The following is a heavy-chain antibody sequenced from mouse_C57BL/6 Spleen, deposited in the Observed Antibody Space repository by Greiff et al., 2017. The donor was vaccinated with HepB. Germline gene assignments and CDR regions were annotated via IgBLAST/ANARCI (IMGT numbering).Heavy chain of an antibody. V-gene: IGHV1-61*01. CDR2: IYPSDSET. J-gene: IGHJ2*01. CDR3: ARLGDYDVGY. D-gene: IGHD2-4*01. Sequence: QVQLKQPGAELVRPGSSVKLSCKASGYTFTSYWMDWVKQRPGQGLEWIGNIYPSDSETHYNQKFKDKATLTVDKSSSTAYMQLSSLTSEDSAVYYCARLGDYDVGYWGQGTTLTVSS. CDR1: GYTFTSYW.